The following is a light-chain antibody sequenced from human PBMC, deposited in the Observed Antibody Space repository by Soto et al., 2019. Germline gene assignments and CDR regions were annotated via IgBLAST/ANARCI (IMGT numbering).Light chain of an antibody. CDR1: QSVSSNY. V-gene: IGKV3-20*01. J-gene: IGKJ4*01. Sequence: EIVLTQSPGTLSLSPGERATLSCRASQSVSSNYLAWYQQKPGQAPRLLIYGASSRATGIPDRFNGSGSGTDFTLTISRLEPEDFAVYYCQQYGGSPRVTFGGGTKVEIK. CDR3: QQYGGSPRVT. CDR2: GAS.